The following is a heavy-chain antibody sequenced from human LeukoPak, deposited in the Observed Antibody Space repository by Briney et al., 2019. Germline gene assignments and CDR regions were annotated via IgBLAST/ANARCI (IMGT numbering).Heavy chain of an antibody. D-gene: IGHD3-3*01. V-gene: IGHV3-9*03. CDR3: AKGRLRFLEWLLYPEFDY. CDR1: GFTFDDYA. J-gene: IGHJ4*02. CDR2: ISWNSGSI. Sequence: GGSLRLSCAASGFTFDDYAMHWVRQAPGKGLEWVSGISWNSGSIGYADSVKGRFTISRDNAKNSLYLQMNSLRAEDMALYYCAKGRLRFLEWLLYPEFDYWGQGTLVTVSS.